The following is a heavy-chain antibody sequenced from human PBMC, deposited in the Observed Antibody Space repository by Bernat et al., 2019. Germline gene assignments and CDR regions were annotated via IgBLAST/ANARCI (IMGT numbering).Heavy chain of an antibody. CDR1: GFTFGDYA. D-gene: IGHD5-18*01. V-gene: IGHV3-49*04. Sequence: EVQLVESGGGLVQPGRSLRLSCTASGFTFGDYAMSWVRQAPGKGLEWVGFIRSKAYGGTTEYAASVKGRFTISRDDSNSIAYLQMNSLKTEDTAVYYCTTNTDMDHYYYYMDVWGKGTTVTVSS. CDR2: IRSKAYGGTT. CDR3: TTNTDMDHYYYYMDV. J-gene: IGHJ6*03.